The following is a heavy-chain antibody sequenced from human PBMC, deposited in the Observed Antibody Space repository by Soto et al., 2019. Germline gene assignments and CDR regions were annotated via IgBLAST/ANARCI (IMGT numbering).Heavy chain of an antibody. D-gene: IGHD3-3*01. CDR2: IIPIFGTA. Sequence: QVQLVQSGAEVQKPGYSVKVSCKASGGTFSSYAISWVRQAPGQGLEWMGGIIPIFGTANYAQKFQDRVTITADKSTSTAYMERSSLRSEDTAVYYCARVVGYAFNGYYFDYWGQGTLVTVSS. CDR1: GGTFSSYA. CDR3: ARVVGYAFNGYYFDY. J-gene: IGHJ4*02. V-gene: IGHV1-69*06.